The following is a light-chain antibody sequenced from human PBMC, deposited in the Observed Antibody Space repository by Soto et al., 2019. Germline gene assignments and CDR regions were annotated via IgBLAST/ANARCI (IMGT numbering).Light chain of an antibody. CDR2: RNN. CDR1: SPNIGSNY. V-gene: IGLV1-47*01. Sequence: QSVLTQPPSTSRTPGHTVTISCSGSSPNIGSNYVYWYQQLPGTAPKLLIYRNNQRPSGVPDRFSGSKSGTSASLAISGLRSEDEADYYCAAWDDSLSGYGFGTGTKVTVL. J-gene: IGLJ1*01. CDR3: AAWDDSLSGYG.